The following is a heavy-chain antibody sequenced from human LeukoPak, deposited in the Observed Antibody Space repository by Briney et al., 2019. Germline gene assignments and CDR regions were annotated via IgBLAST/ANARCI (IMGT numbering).Heavy chain of an antibody. J-gene: IGHJ5*02. CDR3: ARAAAHSGDWFDP. D-gene: IGHD2-15*01. Sequence: GASVKVSCKASGYTFTGYYMHWVRQAPGQGLEWMGWINPNSGGTNYAQKFQGRVTMTRDTSISTAYMEQSRLRSDDTAVYYCARAAAHSGDWFDPWGQGTLVTVSS. CDR1: GYTFTGYY. V-gene: IGHV1-2*02. CDR2: INPNSGGT.